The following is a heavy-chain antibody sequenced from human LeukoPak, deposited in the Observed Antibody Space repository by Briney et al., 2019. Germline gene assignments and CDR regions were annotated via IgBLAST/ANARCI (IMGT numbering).Heavy chain of an antibody. CDR2: INHSGST. J-gene: IGHJ4*02. V-gene: IGHV4-34*01. CDR3: ARVPPEYSSSSGFDY. Sequence: SETLSLTCAVYGGSFSGYYWSWIRQPPGKGLEWIGEINHSGSTNYNPSLKSRVTISVDTSKNQFSLKLSSVTAADTAVYYCARVPPEYSSSSGFDYWGQGTLVTVSS. D-gene: IGHD6-6*01. CDR1: GGSFSGYY.